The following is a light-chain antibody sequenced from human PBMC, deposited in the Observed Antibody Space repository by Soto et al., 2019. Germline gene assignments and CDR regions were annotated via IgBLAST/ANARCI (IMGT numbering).Light chain of an antibody. CDR3: QPRRTWTPIT. J-gene: IGKJ5*01. CDR1: QSVSIY. Sequence: EIVLTQSPATLSLSPGERATLSCRASQSVSIYLAWYQQKPGQAPRLLIYDASNRATGIPARFSGSGSGTDFTHTISSLEPENFVVYYSQPRRTWTPITFGQGTRLEIK. V-gene: IGKV3-11*01. CDR2: DAS.